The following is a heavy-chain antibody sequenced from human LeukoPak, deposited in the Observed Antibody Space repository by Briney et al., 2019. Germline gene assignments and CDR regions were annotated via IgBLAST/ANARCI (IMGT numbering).Heavy chain of an antibody. CDR1: GFTFNNYA. CDR2: IRGCGCGT. CDR3: AKYPSPQNTVMASWYSGMDV. D-gene: IGHD5-18*01. J-gene: IGHJ6*02. V-gene: IGHV3-23*01. Sequence: GGSLRLSCAASGFTFNNYAIRWARQAPGKGLEWVSLIRGCGCGTYYADSVKGRFTISRDNFKNPLYLQMSSLRAEDTAVYYCAKYPSPQNTVMASWYSGMDVWGQGTTVTVSS.